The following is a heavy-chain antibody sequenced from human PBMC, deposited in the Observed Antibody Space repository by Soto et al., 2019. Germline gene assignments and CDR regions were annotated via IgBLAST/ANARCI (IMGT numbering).Heavy chain of an antibody. D-gene: IGHD2-15*01. CDR1: GYTFPGYH. CDR3: AARLPLDV. J-gene: IGHJ6*02. Sequence: ASVKVSFQASGYTFPGYHMHWVRQAPGQGLEWMGWIKPNSGGTNYAQKFQGRVTMTRDTSISTAYMELSRLRSDDTAVYYCAARLPLDVWGQGTTVTVSS. CDR2: IKPNSGGT. V-gene: IGHV1-2*02.